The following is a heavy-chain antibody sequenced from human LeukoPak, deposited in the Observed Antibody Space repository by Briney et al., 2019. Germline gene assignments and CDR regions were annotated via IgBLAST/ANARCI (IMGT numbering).Heavy chain of an antibody. V-gene: IGHV4-59*01. CDR2: IYYSGST. CDR1: GGSISSYY. D-gene: IGHD6-19*01. CDR3: ASNIAVARDAFDI. Sequence: SETLSLTCTVSGGSISSYYWSWIRQPPGKGLEWIGYIYYSGSTNYNPSLKSRVTISVDTSKNQFSLKLGSVTAADTAVYYCASNIAVARDAFDIWGQGTMVTVSS. J-gene: IGHJ3*02.